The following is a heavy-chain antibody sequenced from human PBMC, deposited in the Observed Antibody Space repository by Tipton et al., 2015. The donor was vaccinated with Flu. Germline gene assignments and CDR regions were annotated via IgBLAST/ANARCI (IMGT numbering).Heavy chain of an antibody. CDR1: GFTFDDYA. D-gene: IGHD1-26*01. V-gene: IGHV3-43D*04. CDR2: IQWNGLGT. Sequence: SLRLSCAASGFTFDDYAMHWVRQAPGKGLEWVSTIQWNGLGTFYTASVKGRFTISRDNSRNSLYLQMNSLRSEDSALYYCVRDIYRNQWDGVTFDYWGQGTLVTVSS. CDR3: VRDIYRNQWDGVTFDY. J-gene: IGHJ4*02.